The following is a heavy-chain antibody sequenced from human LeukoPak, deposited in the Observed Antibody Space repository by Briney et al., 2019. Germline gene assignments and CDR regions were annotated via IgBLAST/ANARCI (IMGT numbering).Heavy chain of an antibody. Sequence: SETLSLTCTVSGGSISSYYWSWIRQPPGKGLEWLGYIYYSGSTNYNPSLKSRVTISVDTSKNQFSLKLSSVTAADTAVYYCARDHTRYDYVWGSYRSFLQTGYFQHWGQGTLVTVSS. V-gene: IGHV4-59*12. CDR1: GGSISSYY. CDR3: ARDHTRYDYVWGSYRSFLQTGYFQH. CDR2: IYYSGST. J-gene: IGHJ1*01. D-gene: IGHD3-16*02.